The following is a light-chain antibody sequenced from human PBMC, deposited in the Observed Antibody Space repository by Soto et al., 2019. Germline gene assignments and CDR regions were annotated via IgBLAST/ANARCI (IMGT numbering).Light chain of an antibody. CDR2: AAS. V-gene: IGKV3-20*01. CDR3: QKYGGSFIT. Sequence: EIVLTQSPGTLSLSPGERATLSCSARQSVDSNYLAWYQQKPGQAPRLLIYAASSRATGIPDRFSGSGSGTDFTLTISRREPEDFAVYYCQKYGGSFITFGQGTRLEIK. CDR1: QSVDSNY. J-gene: IGKJ5*01.